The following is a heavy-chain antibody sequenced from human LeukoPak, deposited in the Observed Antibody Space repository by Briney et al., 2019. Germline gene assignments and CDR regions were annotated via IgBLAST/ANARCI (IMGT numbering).Heavy chain of an antibody. CDR2: ISWNSGSI. Sequence: GGSLRLSCVASGFTFSSYWMHWVRQDPRKGLEWVSGISWNSGSIGYADSVKGRFTISRDNAKNSLYLQMNSLRAEDTALYYCAKDPSPELAADFDYWGQGTQVTVSS. J-gene: IGHJ4*02. V-gene: IGHV3-9*01. CDR1: GFTFSSYW. CDR3: AKDPSPELAADFDY. D-gene: IGHD3-10*01.